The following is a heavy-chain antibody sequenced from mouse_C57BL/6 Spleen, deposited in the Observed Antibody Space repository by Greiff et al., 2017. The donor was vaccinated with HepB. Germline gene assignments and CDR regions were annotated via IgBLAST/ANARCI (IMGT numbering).Heavy chain of an antibody. Sequence: QVQLQQPGAELVRPGSSVKLSCKASGYTFTSYWMHWVKQRPIQGLEWIGNIDPSDSETHYNQKFKDKATLTVDKSSSTAYMQLSSLTSEDSAVYYCARMEGDGYYFDYWGQGTTLTVSS. D-gene: IGHD2-3*01. CDR2: IDPSDSET. J-gene: IGHJ2*01. CDR1: GYTFTSYW. V-gene: IGHV1-52*01. CDR3: ARMEGDGYYFDY.